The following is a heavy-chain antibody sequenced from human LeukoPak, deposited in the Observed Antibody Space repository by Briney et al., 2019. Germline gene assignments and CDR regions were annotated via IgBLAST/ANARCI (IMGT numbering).Heavy chain of an antibody. CDR3: ARVGGEALTPLYYFDY. Sequence: GGSLRLSCAASGFTFSSYWMHCVRQAPGKGLVWVSRINSDGSSTRYADSVKGRFTISRDNAKNTLYLQMNSLRAEDTAVYYCARVGGEALTPLYYFDYWGQGTLVTVSS. CDR1: GFTFSSYW. V-gene: IGHV3-74*01. D-gene: IGHD4-23*01. CDR2: INSDGSST. J-gene: IGHJ4*02.